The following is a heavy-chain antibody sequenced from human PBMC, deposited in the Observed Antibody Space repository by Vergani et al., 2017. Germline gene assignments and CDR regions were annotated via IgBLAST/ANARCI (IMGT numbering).Heavy chain of an antibody. V-gene: IGHV3-9*01. J-gene: IGHJ6*03. Sequence: EVQLVESGGGLVQPGRSLRLSCAASGFTFDDYAMHWVRQAPGKGLEWVSGISWNSGSIGYADSVKGRFTISRDNAKNSLYLQMNSLRAEDTALYYCAKSSLRYDDFGSGYWGRDYYYMDVWGKGTTVTVSS. D-gene: IGHD3-3*01. CDR1: GFTFDDYA. CDR3: AKSSLRYDDFGSGYWGRDYYYMDV. CDR2: ISWNSGSI.